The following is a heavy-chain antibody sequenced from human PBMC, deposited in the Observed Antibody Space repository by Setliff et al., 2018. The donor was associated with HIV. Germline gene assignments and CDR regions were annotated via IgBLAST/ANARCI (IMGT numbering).Heavy chain of an antibody. D-gene: IGHD6-25*01. V-gene: IGHV1-3*04. CDR2: LRTGTGDT. CDR1: GYTFTSYS. CDR3: VRRATAAEVFDY. Sequence: ASVKVSCKASGYTFTSYSMHWVRQAPGQRLEWMGWLRTGTGDTSYSVKFQGRLTITRDTSANTAYLELSNLRSEDTAVYYCVRRATAAEVFDYWGQGALVTVSS. J-gene: IGHJ4*02.